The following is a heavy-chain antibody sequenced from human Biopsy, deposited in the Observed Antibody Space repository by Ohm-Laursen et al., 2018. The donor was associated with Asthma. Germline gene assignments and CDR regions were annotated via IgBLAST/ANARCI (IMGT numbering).Heavy chain of an antibody. CDR1: GYPFIGYH. V-gene: IGHV1-2*06. D-gene: IGHD6-13*01. Sequence: GASVKVSCKASGYPFIGYHIHWMRQAPGQGLEWMGRINPNSGATNYAQKFQGRVTMTGDTSISTAYMEVSRLRSDDTAVYYCARGQKSAGDRWFGPWGQGTLVTVSS. CDR3: ARGQKSAGDRWFGP. CDR2: INPNSGAT. J-gene: IGHJ5*02.